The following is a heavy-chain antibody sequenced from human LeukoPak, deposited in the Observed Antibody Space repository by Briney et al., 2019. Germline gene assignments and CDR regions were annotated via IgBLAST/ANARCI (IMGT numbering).Heavy chain of an antibody. CDR2: IEAGGSEK. J-gene: IGHJ4*02. CDR1: RSIVGSVC. D-gene: IGHD3-22*01. V-gene: IGHV3-7*05. Sequence: GGCLSPAYTPPRSIVGSVCMSWVRQAPGKGLEWVASIEAGGSEKFYVDSVKVRFTISRDSAKNSLYLQMNSLRAEDTAVYYFVRDCDRPLDNWGQGTLVTVSS. CDR3: VRDCDRPLDN.